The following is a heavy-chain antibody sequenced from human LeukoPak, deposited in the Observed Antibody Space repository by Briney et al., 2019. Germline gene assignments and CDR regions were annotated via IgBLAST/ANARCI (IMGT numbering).Heavy chain of an antibody. V-gene: IGHV1-46*01. CDR2: INPGGDNT. Sequence: ASVKVSCKASGYTFTNYYIHWVRQAPGQGLEWMGLINPGGDNTDYAQNFQGRVTMTRDTPTSTVYMGLSSLRSEDTAVYYCARIRDGYNDAYDIWGQGTIVTVSS. CDR1: GYTFTNYY. D-gene: IGHD5-24*01. J-gene: IGHJ3*02. CDR3: ARIRDGYNDAYDI.